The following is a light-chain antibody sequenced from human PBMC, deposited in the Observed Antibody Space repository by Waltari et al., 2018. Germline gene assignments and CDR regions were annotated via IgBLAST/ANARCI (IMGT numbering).Light chain of an antibody. CDR2: VNSDGSH. J-gene: IGLJ2*01. CDR3: QTWAAATGV. Sequence: QLVLTQSPSASASLGASVKLTCTLRSGHSNYAIAWHQQQPAKVPRYLMKVNSDGSHNKGDGFLARFSGTGSGAQRYLTISSLQCEDEAEYYCQTWAAATGVFGEGTELTVL. V-gene: IGLV4-69*01. CDR1: SGHSNYA.